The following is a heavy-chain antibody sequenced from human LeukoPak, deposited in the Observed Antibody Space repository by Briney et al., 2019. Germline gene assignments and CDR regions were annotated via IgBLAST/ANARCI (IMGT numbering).Heavy chain of an antibody. CDR2: ISGNGGST. CDR1: EFTFSSYA. D-gene: IGHD5-18*01. Sequence: GGSLRLSCAASEFTFSSYAMSWVRQAPGKGLEWVSGISGNGGSTYYADSVKGRFTISRDNAKNSLYLQMNSLRAEDTAVYFCARDRYSYGHYYYYMDVWGKGTTVTVSS. J-gene: IGHJ6*03. V-gene: IGHV3-23*01. CDR3: ARDRYSYGHYYYYMDV.